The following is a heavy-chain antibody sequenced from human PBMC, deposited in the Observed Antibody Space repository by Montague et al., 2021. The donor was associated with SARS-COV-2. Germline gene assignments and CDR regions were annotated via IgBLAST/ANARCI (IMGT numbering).Heavy chain of an antibody. CDR2: TYYSGST. CDR1: GGSISNYY. Sequence: SETLSLTCTVSGGSISNYYWSWIRQPPGKGLEWIEYTYYSGSTNYNPSLKSRVTISVDTSKNQFSLKLSSVTAADTAVYYCARVQRGYYYGLGVSAHFDYWGQGTLVTVSS. D-gene: IGHD3-10*01. J-gene: IGHJ4*02. V-gene: IGHV4-59*01. CDR3: ARVQRGYYYGLGVSAHFDY.